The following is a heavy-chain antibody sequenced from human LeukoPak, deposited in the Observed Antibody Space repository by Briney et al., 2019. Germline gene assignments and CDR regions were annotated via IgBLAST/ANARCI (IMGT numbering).Heavy chain of an antibody. D-gene: IGHD6-19*01. V-gene: IGHV3-23*01. J-gene: IGHJ4*02. CDR1: GFTFSVFT. Sequence: GGSLRLSCAASGFTFSVFTMSWVRQAPGKGLEWISTINSNGDSTYYADSVKGRFTISRDNSENTVSLQMNSLRAEDTAVYYCAKDGLCPDVCPTKIAVAGYFDYWGQGILVTVSS. CDR2: INSNGDST. CDR3: AKDGLCPDVCPTKIAVAGYFDY.